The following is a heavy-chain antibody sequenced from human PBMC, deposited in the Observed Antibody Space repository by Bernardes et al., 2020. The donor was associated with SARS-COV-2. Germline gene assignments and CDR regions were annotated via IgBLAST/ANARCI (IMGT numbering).Heavy chain of an antibody. V-gene: IGHV4-59*08. Sequence: SETLSLTCTVSGNSDGDFYWSWIRQPPGKGLEWIGHINFRGSSMYNPSLQSRATMSADTSKKEFSLNLSSMTAADTAVYYCARQLPRAALAGRTFDSWGQGILVTVSS. CDR3: ARQLPRAALAGRTFDS. J-gene: IGHJ4*02. D-gene: IGHD6-19*01. CDR1: GNSDGDFY. CDR2: INFRGSS.